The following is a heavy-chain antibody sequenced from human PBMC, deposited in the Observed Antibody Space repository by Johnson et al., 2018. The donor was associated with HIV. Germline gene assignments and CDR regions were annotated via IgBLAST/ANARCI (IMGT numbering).Heavy chain of an antibody. CDR1: GFNFDDYG. Sequence: GGGVVRPGGSLRLSCAPSGFNFDDYGMSWVRQAPGKGLEWVSGINWNGDRTGYADSVKGRFTISRDNAKNTLYLQMNSLRAEDTAVYYCAKVLSPRPWGDDAFDIWGQGTMVTVSS. D-gene: IGHD7-27*01. CDR3: AKVLSPRPWGDDAFDI. J-gene: IGHJ3*02. V-gene: IGHV3-20*04. CDR2: INWNGDRT.